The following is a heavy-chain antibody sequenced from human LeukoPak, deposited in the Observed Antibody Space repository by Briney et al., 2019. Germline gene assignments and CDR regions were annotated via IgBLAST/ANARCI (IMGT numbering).Heavy chain of an antibody. V-gene: IGHV4-4*07. D-gene: IGHD1-26*01. J-gene: IGHJ4*02. CDR3: ARDVRGWGRWELLKQRWYYFDY. CDR1: GGSISSYY. CDR2: IYTSGST. Sequence: RASETLSLTCTVSGGSISSYYWSWIRQPAGKGLEWIGRIYTSGSTNYNPSLKSRVTMSVGTSKNQFSLKLSSVTAADTAVYYCARDVRGWGRWELLKQRWYYFDYWGQGTLVTVSS.